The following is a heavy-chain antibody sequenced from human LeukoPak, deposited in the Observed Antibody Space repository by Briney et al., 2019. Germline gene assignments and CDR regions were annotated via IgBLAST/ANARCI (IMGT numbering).Heavy chain of an antibody. V-gene: IGHV3-64D*09. CDR2: ITTNGGTT. D-gene: IGHD6-13*01. J-gene: IGHJ4*02. CDR1: GFPFSAFT. Sequence: PGGSLRLSCSASGFPFSAFTIHWVRLAAGKTLENVAAITTNGGTTYYADSVKGRISISRDNSKNILYLQMSSLRPEDTAVYYCVKPSYTGSWHDYWGQGTLVTVSS. CDR3: VKPSYTGSWHDY.